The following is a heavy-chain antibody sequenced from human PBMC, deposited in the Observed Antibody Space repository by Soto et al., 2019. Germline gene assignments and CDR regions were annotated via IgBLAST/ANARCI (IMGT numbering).Heavy chain of an antibody. Sequence: SETLSLTCTVSGGSISSSSYYWGWIRQPPGKGLEWIGSIYYSGSTYYNPSLKSRVTISVDTSKNQFSLKLSSVTAADTAVYYCARSYCSGGSCYSLNWFDPWGQGTLVTVSS. D-gene: IGHD2-15*01. J-gene: IGHJ5*02. CDR2: IYYSGST. V-gene: IGHV4-39*01. CDR3: ARSYCSGGSCYSLNWFDP. CDR1: GGSISSSSYY.